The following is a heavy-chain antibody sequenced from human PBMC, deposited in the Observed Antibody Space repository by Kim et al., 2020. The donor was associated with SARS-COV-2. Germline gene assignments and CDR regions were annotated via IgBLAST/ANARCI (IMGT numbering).Heavy chain of an antibody. Sequence: GGSLRLSCAASGFTFSSYWMSWVRQAPGKGLEWVANIKQDGSEKYYVDSVKGRFTISRDNAKNSLYLQMNSLRAEDTAVYYCARDPGGSTMVRGVIIGWTDWGQGTLVTVSS. V-gene: IGHV3-7*03. J-gene: IGHJ4*02. CDR2: IKQDGSEK. CDR1: GFTFSSYW. D-gene: IGHD3-10*01. CDR3: ARDPGGSTMVRGVIIGWTD.